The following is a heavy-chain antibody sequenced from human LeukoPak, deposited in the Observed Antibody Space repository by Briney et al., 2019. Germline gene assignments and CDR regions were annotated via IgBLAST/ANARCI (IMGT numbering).Heavy chain of an antibody. J-gene: IGHJ4*02. CDR1: GFTFSSYS. Sequence: GGSLRLSCAASGFTFSSYSMNWVRQAPGKGLEWVSYISSSGSAIYYADSVKGRFTISRDNAKSSLYLQMNSLRDEDTAVYYCARGHSYASKGFDYWGQGTLVTVSP. CDR3: ARGHSYASKGFDY. D-gene: IGHD5-18*01. CDR2: ISSSGSAI. V-gene: IGHV3-48*02.